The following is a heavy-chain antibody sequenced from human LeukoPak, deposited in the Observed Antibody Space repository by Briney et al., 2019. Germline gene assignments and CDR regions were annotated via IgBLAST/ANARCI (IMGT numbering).Heavy chain of an antibody. CDR1: GFTVSSIY. V-gene: IGHV3-53*01. CDR3: AKARRPEYLYGEYYFDS. CDR2: SYRDSSA. Sequence: GGSLRLSCVPSGFTVSSIYMSWVRQSPARGLQWVSSYRDSSAYYADSVKGRLTSSRDNSKNTLYLQMNSLSPEDTAVYYCAKARRPEYLYGEYYFDSWGQGTMVTVSS. D-gene: IGHD2-8*01. J-gene: IGHJ4*02.